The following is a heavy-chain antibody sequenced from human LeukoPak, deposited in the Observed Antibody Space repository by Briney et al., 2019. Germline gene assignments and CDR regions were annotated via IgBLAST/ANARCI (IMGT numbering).Heavy chain of an antibody. CDR2: ISGSTGST. CDR3: AKGPVSAIVGATTLDY. CDR1: GVTFSSYGFTFSSYG. V-gene: IGHV3-23*01. J-gene: IGHJ4*02. Sequence: TGGSLRLSCAASGVTFSSYGFTFSSYGMNWVRQAPGKGLEWVSLISGSTGSTYYADSVKGRFSISRDNSKNTVYLQMNSLRVEDTAVYYCAKGPVSAIVGATTLDYWGQGTLVTVSS. D-gene: IGHD1-26*01.